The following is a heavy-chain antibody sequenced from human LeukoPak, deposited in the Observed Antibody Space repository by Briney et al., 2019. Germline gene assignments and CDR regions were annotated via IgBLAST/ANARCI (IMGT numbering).Heavy chain of an antibody. CDR3: AGYISSSWYYYYYGMDV. CDR1: GGSFSGYY. D-gene: IGHD6-13*01. Sequence: PSEALPLTCAVYGGSFSGYYWSWIRQPPGKGLEWIGEINHSGSTNYNPSLKSRVTISVDTSKNQFSLKLSSVTAADTAVYYCAGYISSSWYYYYYGMDVWGQGTTVTVSS. J-gene: IGHJ6*02. CDR2: INHSGST. V-gene: IGHV4-34*01.